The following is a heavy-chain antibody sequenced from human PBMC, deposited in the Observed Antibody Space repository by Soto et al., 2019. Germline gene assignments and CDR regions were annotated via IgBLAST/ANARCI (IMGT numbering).Heavy chain of an antibody. CDR2: IIGSGGST. CDR3: AKDGGYSFGPGNYYGMDV. V-gene: IGHV3-23*01. Sequence: GGSLRLSCAASGFTFSNFAMSWVRQAPGKGLEWVSGIIGSGGSTYYADSVKGRFTISRDKSKTTLYLQMNSPRAEDTAIYYCAKDGGYSFGPGNYYGMDVWGQGTTVTVSS. D-gene: IGHD5-18*01. CDR1: GFTFSNFA. J-gene: IGHJ6*02.